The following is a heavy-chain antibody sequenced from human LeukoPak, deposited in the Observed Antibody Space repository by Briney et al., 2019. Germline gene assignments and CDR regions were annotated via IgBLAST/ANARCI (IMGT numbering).Heavy chain of an antibody. CDR1: GYTFTSYD. Sequence: ASVKVSCKASGYTFTSYDINWVRQATGQGLEWMGIINPSGGSTSYAQKFQGRVTMTRDTSTSTVYMELSSLRSEDTAVYYCARDEYCSSTSCWPGYWGQGTLVTVSS. D-gene: IGHD2-2*01. V-gene: IGHV1-46*03. CDR3: ARDEYCSSTSCWPGY. J-gene: IGHJ4*02. CDR2: INPSGGST.